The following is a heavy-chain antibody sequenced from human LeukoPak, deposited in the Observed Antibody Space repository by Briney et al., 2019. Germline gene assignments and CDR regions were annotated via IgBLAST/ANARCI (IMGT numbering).Heavy chain of an antibody. J-gene: IGHJ6*03. Sequence: SVKVSCKASGGTFSCYAISWVRQAPGQGLEWMGGIIPIFGTANYAQKFQGRVTITADESTSTAYMELSSLRSEDTAVYYCARGQPVVPAEDYYYMDVWGKGTTVTVSS. CDR3: ARGQPVVPAEDYYYMDV. D-gene: IGHD2-2*01. CDR2: IIPIFGTA. CDR1: GGTFSCYA. V-gene: IGHV1-69*13.